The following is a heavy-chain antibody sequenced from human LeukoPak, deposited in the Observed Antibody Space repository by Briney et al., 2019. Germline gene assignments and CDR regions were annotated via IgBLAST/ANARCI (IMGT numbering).Heavy chain of an antibody. D-gene: IGHD3-22*01. Sequence: GASVKVSCKASGGTFSSYAISWVRRAPGQGLEWMGGLIPIFGTANYAQKFQGRVTITADESTSTAYMELSSLRSEDTAVYYRARVSLEDSSGYWHYFDYWGQGTLVTVSS. V-gene: IGHV1-69*13. CDR2: LIPIFGTA. CDR3: ARVSLEDSSGYWHYFDY. J-gene: IGHJ4*02. CDR1: GGTFSSYA.